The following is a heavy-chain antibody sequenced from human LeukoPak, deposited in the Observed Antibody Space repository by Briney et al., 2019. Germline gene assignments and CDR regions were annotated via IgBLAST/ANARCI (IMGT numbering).Heavy chain of an antibody. J-gene: IGHJ4*02. D-gene: IGHD5-18*01. CDR2: IIPIFGTA. CDR3: ARSLDSYGYVDY. Sequence: SVSVSFTASGGTFSIYAISWVRQAPGQGLEWMGGIIPIFGTANYAQKFQGRVTITADESTSTAYMELSSLRSEDTAVYYCARSLDSYGYVDYWGQGTLVTVSS. CDR1: GGTFSIYA. V-gene: IGHV1-69*01.